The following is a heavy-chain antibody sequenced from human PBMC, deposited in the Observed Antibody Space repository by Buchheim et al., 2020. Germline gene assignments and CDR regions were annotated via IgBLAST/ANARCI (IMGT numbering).Heavy chain of an antibody. D-gene: IGHD2-2*02. CDR1: GFTFSSYG. CDR2: IWYDGSNK. J-gene: IGHJ4*02. V-gene: IGHV3-33*06. Sequence: QVQLVESGGGVVQPGRSLRLSCAASGFTFSSYGMHWVRQAPGKGLEWVAVIWYDGSNKYYADSVKGRFTISRDNSKNTLYLQMNSLRAEDTAVYYCAKDLSGGQLLLYPVIDYWGQGTL. CDR3: AKDLSGGQLLLYPVIDY.